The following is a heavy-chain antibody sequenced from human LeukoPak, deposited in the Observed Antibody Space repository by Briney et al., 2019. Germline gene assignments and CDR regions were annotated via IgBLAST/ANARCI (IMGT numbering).Heavy chain of an antibody. CDR3: ARGRRRLVRLKDYYYGMDV. CDR1: GGSFSGYY. Sequence: PSETLSLTCAVYGGSFSGYYWSWIRQPPGKGLEWIGEINHSGSTNYNPSLKSRVTISVDTSKNQFSLKLSSVTAADTAVYYCARGRRRLVRLKDYYYGMDVWGQGTTVTVSS. J-gene: IGHJ6*02. D-gene: IGHD6-6*01. V-gene: IGHV4-34*01. CDR2: INHSGST.